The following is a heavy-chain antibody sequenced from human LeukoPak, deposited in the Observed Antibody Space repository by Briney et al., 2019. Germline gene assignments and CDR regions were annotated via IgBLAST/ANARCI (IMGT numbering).Heavy chain of an antibody. CDR3: ASSSLPRRPDYSDY. D-gene: IGHD6-6*01. V-gene: IGHV4-59*01. CDR2: IYYSGST. Sequence: PSETLSLTCPVSGGSISSYYWSWIRQPPGKGREWIGYIYYSGSTNYNPSLKSRVTISVDTSKNQFSLKLSSVTAADTAVYYCASSSLPRRPDYSDYWGQGTLVTVSS. CDR1: GGSISSYY. J-gene: IGHJ4*02.